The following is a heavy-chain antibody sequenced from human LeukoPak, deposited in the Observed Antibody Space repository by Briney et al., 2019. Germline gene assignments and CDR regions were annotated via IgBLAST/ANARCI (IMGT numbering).Heavy chain of an antibody. Sequence: GGSLRLSCAASGLTFSNYAMNWVRHAPGKGLEWVSGISGSGGTTYYADSVKGRFTISRDNSKNTMYLQINSLGAEDTAVYYCAKFPTGCTSTSCFYFDFWGQGTLVTVSS. V-gene: IGHV3-23*01. D-gene: IGHD2-2*01. CDR1: GLTFSNYA. CDR3: AKFPTGCTSTSCFYFDF. J-gene: IGHJ4*02. CDR2: ISGSGGTT.